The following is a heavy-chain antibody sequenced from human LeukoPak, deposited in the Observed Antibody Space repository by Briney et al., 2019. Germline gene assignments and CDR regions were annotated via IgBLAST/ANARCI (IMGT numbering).Heavy chain of an antibody. D-gene: IGHD3-10*01. CDR2: IWYDGSNK. CDR3: ARENRWVRKNWFDP. Sequence: GRSLRLSCAASGFTFSSYGMHWVRQAPGKGLEWVAVIWYDGSNKYYADSVKGRFTISRDNSKNTLYLQMNSLRAEDTAVYYCARENRWVRKNWFDPWGQGTLVTVSS. J-gene: IGHJ5*02. CDR1: GFTFSSYG. V-gene: IGHV3-33*01.